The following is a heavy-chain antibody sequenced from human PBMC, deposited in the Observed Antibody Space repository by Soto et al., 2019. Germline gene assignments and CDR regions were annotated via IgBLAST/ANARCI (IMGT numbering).Heavy chain of an antibody. D-gene: IGHD6-19*01. CDR1: GYTFTSYY. V-gene: IGHV1-46*01. J-gene: IGHJ6*02. CDR3: AREHSSGWYGYYYYGIDV. Sequence: ASVKVSCKASGYTFTSYYMHWVRQAPGQGLEWMGIINPSGGSTSYAQKFQGRVTMTRDTSTSTVYMELSSLRSEDTAVYYCAREHSSGWYGYYYYGIDVWGQGTTVPVS. CDR2: INPSGGST.